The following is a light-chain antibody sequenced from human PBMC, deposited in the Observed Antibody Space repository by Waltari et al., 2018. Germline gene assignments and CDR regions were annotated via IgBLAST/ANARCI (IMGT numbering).Light chain of an antibody. CDR1: QNIHNY. Sequence: DIQLTQSPSSLSASVGDRVTFTCQASQNIHNYLIGYKQKSGKAPKLLIYDASTLETGVPSRFGGSGSGTDFTLTISSLQPEDVATYYCQQYNTVPITFGQGTRLQIK. CDR3: QQYNTVPIT. CDR2: DAS. J-gene: IGKJ5*01. V-gene: IGKV1-33*01.